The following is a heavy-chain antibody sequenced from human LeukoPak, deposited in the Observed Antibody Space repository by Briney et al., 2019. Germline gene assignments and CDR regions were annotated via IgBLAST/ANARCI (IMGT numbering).Heavy chain of an antibody. Sequence: HPGGSLRLSCSASGFTFSSFAMFWVRQAPGKGLEYVSGISSDGGRTNYADSVKARFTISRDNSKNTLYLQMNSLRAEDTAVYYCASARGSNYGSLGDWGQGTLVTVSS. CDR3: ASARGSNYGSLGD. V-gene: IGHV3-64*04. CDR1: GFTFSSFA. D-gene: IGHD5-18*01. CDR2: ISSDGGRT. J-gene: IGHJ4*02.